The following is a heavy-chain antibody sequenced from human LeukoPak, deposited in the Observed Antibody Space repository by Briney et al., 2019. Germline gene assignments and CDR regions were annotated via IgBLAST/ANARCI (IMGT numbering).Heavy chain of an antibody. CDR1: GFTFSSYG. J-gene: IGHJ6*03. V-gene: IGHV3-30*02. Sequence: GGSLRLSCAASGFTFSSYGMHWVRQAPGKGLEWEAFIRYDGSNKYYADSVKGRFTISRDNSKNTLYLQMNSLRAEDTAVYYCAKLVGGSGSYYNSSYYYYYYMDVWGKGTTVTISS. D-gene: IGHD3-10*01. CDR2: IRYDGSNK. CDR3: AKLVGGSGSYYNSSYYYYYYMDV.